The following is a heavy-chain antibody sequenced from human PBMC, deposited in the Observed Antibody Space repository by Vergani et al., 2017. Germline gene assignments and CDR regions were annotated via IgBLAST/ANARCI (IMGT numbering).Heavy chain of an antibody. CDR1: GFTFSSYG. Sequence: VQLVESGGGVVQPGGSLRLSCAASGFTFSSYGMHWVRQAPGKGLEWVSSISGGSNFIYYADSVKGRFTISRDNAKNSLYLQTNSLRAEDTAVYYCAREVTSQYYYYSMNVWGQGTTVTVSS. V-gene: IGHV3-21*01. D-gene: IGHD4-23*01. CDR2: ISGGSNFI. CDR3: AREVTSQYYYYSMNV. J-gene: IGHJ6*02.